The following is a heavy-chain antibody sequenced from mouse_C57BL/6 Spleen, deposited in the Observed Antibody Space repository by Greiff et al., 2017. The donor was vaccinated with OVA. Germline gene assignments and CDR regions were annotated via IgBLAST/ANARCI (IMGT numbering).Heavy chain of an antibody. J-gene: IGHJ4*01. Sequence: EVQLVESGEGLVKPGGSLKLSCAASGFTFSSYAMSWVRQTPEKSLEWVAYISSGGDYIYYADTVKGRFTISGDNARTTLYLQMSSMKSEDTAMYYCTRAVTGTGAMDYWGQGTSVTVSS. CDR2: ISSGGDYI. CDR3: TRAVTGTGAMDY. CDR1: GFTFSSYA. D-gene: IGHD4-1*01. V-gene: IGHV5-9-1*02.